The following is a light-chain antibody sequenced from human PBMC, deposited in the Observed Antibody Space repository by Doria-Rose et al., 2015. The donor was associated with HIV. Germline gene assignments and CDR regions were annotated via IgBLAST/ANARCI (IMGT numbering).Light chain of an antibody. CDR2: EAS. V-gene: IGKV1-12*01. CDR3: QQANSFPPT. Sequence: DIQMTQSPSFVSASVGDRVIITCRASQGISRWLAWYQLKPGEAPKLLIYEASNLQSGVPSRFSGSGSETDFTLTINSLQPEDFATYYCQQANSFPPTLGPGTKLEI. J-gene: IGKJ2*01. CDR1: QGISRW.